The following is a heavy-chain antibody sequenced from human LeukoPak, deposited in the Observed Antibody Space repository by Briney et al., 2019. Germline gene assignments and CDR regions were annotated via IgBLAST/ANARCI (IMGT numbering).Heavy chain of an antibody. V-gene: IGHV3-23*01. CDR1: GFTFSGYA. D-gene: IGHD3-22*01. CDR3: AKRSGLLLRSNVDY. CDR2: ISGSGGST. Sequence: GGSLRLSCAASGFTFSGYAMSWVRQAPGKGLEWVSAISGSGGSTYYADSVKGRFTISRDNSKNTLYLQMNSLRAEDTAVYYCAKRSGLLLRSNVDYWGQGTLVTVSS. J-gene: IGHJ4*02.